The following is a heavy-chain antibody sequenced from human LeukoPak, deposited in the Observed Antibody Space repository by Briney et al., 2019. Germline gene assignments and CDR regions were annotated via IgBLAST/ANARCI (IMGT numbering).Heavy chain of an antibody. CDR2: IYPGDSDT. V-gene: IGHV5-51*01. Sequence: GESLKISCKGSGYNFASYWIDWVRQMPGKGLEWMGIIYPGDSDTRYSPSFQGQVTVSADKSINTAYLQWSSLKASDTAIYYCARSLCGGDCNEAFDIWGQGTMVTVSS. D-gene: IGHD2-21*02. CDR3: ARSLCGGDCNEAFDI. CDR1: GYNFASYW. J-gene: IGHJ3*02.